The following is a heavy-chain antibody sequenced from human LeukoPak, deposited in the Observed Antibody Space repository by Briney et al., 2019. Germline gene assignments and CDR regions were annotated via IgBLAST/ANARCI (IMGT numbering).Heavy chain of an antibody. CDR3: ARYTAMAFDY. V-gene: IGHV3-7*01. CDR1: GFTFSDYY. CDR2: INQEGRQK. D-gene: IGHD5-18*01. Sequence: PGGSLRDSCAASGFTFSDYYMSWIRQAPGKGLEWVANINQEGRQKRYVDSVQGRFTISRDNTKNSLYLQMNSLRAEDTAVYYCARYTAMAFDYWGQGTLVTVSS. J-gene: IGHJ4*02.